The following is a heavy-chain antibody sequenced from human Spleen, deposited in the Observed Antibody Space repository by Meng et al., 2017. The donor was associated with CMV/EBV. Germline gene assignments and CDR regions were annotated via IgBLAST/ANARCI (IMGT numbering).Heavy chain of an antibody. Sequence: GVSWSGFTWTWVRQSPGKGLKWMGEISHSDSTDYNPTIESQVTNSIDTSKKQFSLELTSVTAADTALYYCARLHCGSTTCYCFDPWGQGTLVTVSS. CDR2: ISHSDST. CDR3: ARLHCGSTTCYCFDP. D-gene: IGHD2-2*01. V-gene: IGHV4-34*01. CDR1: GVSWSGFT. J-gene: IGHJ5*02.